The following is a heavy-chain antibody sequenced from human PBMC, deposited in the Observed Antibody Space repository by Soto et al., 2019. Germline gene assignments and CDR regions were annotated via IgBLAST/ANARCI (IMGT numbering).Heavy chain of an antibody. Sequence: GGSLRLSCVASGFTFSSYGMHWVRQAPGKGLEWVAVIWYDGSNKYYADSVKGRFTISRDNSKNTLYLQMNSLRAEDTAVYYCARVPAISSSPYYYYYGMDVWGQGTTVTVSS. V-gene: IGHV3-33*01. J-gene: IGHJ6*02. CDR2: IWYDGSNK. D-gene: IGHD6-6*01. CDR1: GFTFSSYG. CDR3: ARVPAISSSPYYYYYGMDV.